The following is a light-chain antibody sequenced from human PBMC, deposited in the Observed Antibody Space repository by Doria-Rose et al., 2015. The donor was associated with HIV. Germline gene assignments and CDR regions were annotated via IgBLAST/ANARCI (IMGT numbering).Light chain of an antibody. V-gene: IGKV3-20*01. CDR1: QSFSSTY. CDR3: HQYGTSWT. J-gene: IGKJ1*01. Sequence: EIVLTQSPGTLSLSPGERATLSCRASQSFSSTYLAWYQQKPGQAPSLLIYDGSTRATGIPDGFSASGSGTDFTLTINRLEPEDFALYYCHQYGTSWTFGQGTKVGI. CDR2: DGS.